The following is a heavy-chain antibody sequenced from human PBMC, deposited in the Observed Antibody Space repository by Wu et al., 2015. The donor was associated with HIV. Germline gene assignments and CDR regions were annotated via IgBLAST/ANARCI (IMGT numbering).Heavy chain of an antibody. CDR3: VGPYTGYAYDTFDV. CDR1: GYSFINYG. J-gene: IGHJ3*01. Sequence: QVQLVQSGPEVKKPGSSVKVSCKASGYSFINYGINWVRQAPGQGLECLGWISTYNGNTNYAQKFQGRVTMTTDTSTTTAYMELRSLRSDDTAVYYCVGPYTGYAYDTFDVWGQGTLVTVSS. CDR2: ISTYNGNT. V-gene: IGHV1-18*01. D-gene: IGHD5-12*01.